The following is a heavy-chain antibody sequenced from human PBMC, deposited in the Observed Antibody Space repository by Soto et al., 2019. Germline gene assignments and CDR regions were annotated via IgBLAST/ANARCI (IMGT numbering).Heavy chain of an antibody. J-gene: IGHJ3*01. V-gene: IGHV3-7*03. CDR1: GFSFTNHW. CDR3: ARHGFHRDALDL. D-gene: IGHD2-2*03. Sequence: EMQLEESGGVLVQPGGSRRLSCEASGFSFTNHWMSWVRQAPGKGLEWLANIKQDGGETYYLESVKGRFAISRDNAKDSVYLQMSGLRAEDTAVDYCARHGFHRDALDLWGQGTLVTVSS. CDR2: IKQDGGET.